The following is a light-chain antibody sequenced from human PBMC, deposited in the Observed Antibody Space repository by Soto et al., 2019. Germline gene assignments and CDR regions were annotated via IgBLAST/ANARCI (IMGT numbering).Light chain of an antibody. J-gene: IGLJ2*01. CDR1: SSDVGRYNY. Sequence: QSALTQPASVSGSPGQSITISCTGTSSDVGRYNYVSWYQQHPGKAPKLMIYDVSNRRSGVSNRISGSKSGNTASLTISGLQAEDEADYYCSSYTSSSTVVFGGGTKLTVL. CDR2: DVS. V-gene: IGLV2-14*03. CDR3: SSYTSSSTVV.